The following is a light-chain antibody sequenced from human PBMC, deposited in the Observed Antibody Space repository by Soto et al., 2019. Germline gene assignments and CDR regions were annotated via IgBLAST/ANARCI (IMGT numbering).Light chain of an antibody. CDR3: AAWDDSLTGHYV. CDR1: SSNIGNNY. Sequence: QSVLTQPPSASGTPGQRVTISCAGNSSNIGNNYVCWFQQLPGTAPKLLIYSNNQRPSGVPDRFSGSKSGTSASLAISGLRSEDEADYYCAAWDDSLTGHYVFGTGTQLTVL. J-gene: IGLJ1*01. V-gene: IGLV1-47*01. CDR2: SNN.